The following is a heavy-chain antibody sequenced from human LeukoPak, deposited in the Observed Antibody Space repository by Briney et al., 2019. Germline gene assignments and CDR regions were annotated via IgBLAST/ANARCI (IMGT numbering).Heavy chain of an antibody. J-gene: IGHJ4*02. CDR2: IFPSGGEI. Sequence: GGSLRLSCAASGFTFSTFAMIWVRQPPGKGLEWVSSIFPSGGEIHYADSVRGRFTISRDNAKNTLYLQMNSLRAEDTAVYYCARTYGKLDYWGQGTLVTVSS. CDR1: GFTFSTFA. V-gene: IGHV3-23*01. D-gene: IGHD4-17*01. CDR3: ARTYGKLDY.